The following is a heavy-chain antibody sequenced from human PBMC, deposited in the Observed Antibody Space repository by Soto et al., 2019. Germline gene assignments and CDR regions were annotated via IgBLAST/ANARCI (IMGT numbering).Heavy chain of an antibody. Sequence: SVKVSCKASGGTFSSYAISWVRQAPGQGLEWMGGIIPIFGTANYAQKFQGRVTITADKSTSTAYMELSSLRTEDTAVYYCASLIMITFGGVTGGAFDIWGQGTMVTVSS. CDR3: ASLIMITFGGVTGGAFDI. CDR2: IIPIFGTA. J-gene: IGHJ3*02. CDR1: GGTFSSYA. D-gene: IGHD3-16*01. V-gene: IGHV1-69*06.